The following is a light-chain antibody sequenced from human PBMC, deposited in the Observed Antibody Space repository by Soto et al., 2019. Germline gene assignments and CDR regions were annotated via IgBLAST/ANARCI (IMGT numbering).Light chain of an antibody. V-gene: IGKV1-5*01. CDR1: QSISSW. CDR2: DAS. J-gene: IGKJ1*01. CDR3: QQYNSYPWT. Sequence: DIQMTQSPSTLSASVGDRVTITCRASQSISSWLAWYQQKPGKAPKLLIYDASSLESGVPSRFRGSGSGTAFTLTICSLQPNDFATYYCQQYNSYPWTFGQGTKVEI.